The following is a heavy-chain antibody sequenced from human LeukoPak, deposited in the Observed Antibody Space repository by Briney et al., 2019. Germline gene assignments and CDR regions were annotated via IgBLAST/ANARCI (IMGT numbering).Heavy chain of an antibody. Sequence: ASVKVSCKASGYTFTSYGISWVRQAPGQGLEWMGWISAYNGNTNYAQKLQGGVTLTTDTSTSTAYMELRSLRSDDTAVYYCARDPSYYGSGSSHTYLDYWGQRTLVTVSS. CDR3: ARDPSYYGSGSSHTYLDY. CDR2: ISAYNGNT. CDR1: GYTFTSYG. J-gene: IGHJ4*02. V-gene: IGHV1-18*04. D-gene: IGHD3-10*01.